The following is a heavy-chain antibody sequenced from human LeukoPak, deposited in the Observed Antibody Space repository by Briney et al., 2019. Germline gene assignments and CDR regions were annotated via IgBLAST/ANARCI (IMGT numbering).Heavy chain of an antibody. J-gene: IGHJ6*03. D-gene: IGHD3-16*01. CDR2: IYHSGST. CDR3: ARDLRGRAAQAYYYYYYMDV. Sequence: PSETLSLTCTVSGGSISSGGYYWSWIRQPPGKGLEWIGYIYHSGSTYYNPSLKSRVTISVDRSKNQFSLKLSSVTAADTAVYYCARDLRGRAAQAYYYYYYMDVWGKGTTVTVSS. CDR1: GGSISSGGYY. V-gene: IGHV4-30-2*01.